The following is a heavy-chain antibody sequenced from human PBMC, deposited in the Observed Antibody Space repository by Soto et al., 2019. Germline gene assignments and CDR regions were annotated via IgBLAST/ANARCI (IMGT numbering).Heavy chain of an antibody. CDR2: ISGSGGST. D-gene: IGHD3-10*01. CDR3: AKDQFIYGSGNQPGY. CDR1: GFTFSSYA. V-gene: IGHV3-23*01. Sequence: QSGGSLRLSCAASGFTFSSYAMSWVRQAPGKGLEWVSAISGSGGSTYYADSVKGRFTISRDNSKNTLCLQMNSLRAEDTAVYYCAKDQFIYGSGNQPGYWGQETLVTVSS. J-gene: IGHJ4*02.